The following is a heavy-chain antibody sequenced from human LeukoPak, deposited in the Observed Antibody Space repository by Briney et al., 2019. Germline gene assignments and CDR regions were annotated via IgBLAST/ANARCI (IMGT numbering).Heavy chain of an antibody. Sequence: ASVKVSCKASGYSLTSYFMHWARQAPGQGLEWVGVINPSGDGTSYTQKFQGRVTMTRDMSTSTVFMELTSLRTEDTAVYFCAREPPATGYYHYWGQGTLVTVSS. CDR3: AREPPATGYYHY. D-gene: IGHD3-9*01. V-gene: IGHV1-46*01. CDR1: GYSLTSYF. CDR2: INPSGDGT. J-gene: IGHJ4*02.